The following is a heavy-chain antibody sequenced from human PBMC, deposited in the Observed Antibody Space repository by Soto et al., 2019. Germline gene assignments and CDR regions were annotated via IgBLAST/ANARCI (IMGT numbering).Heavy chain of an antibody. V-gene: IGHV3-23*01. Sequence: QPGGSMGLSCAASGVTFWSYAMHGVRQAPGKGLEWVSAISGSGGSTYYADSVKGRFTISRDNSKNTLYLQMNSLRAEDTAVYYCAKEWGFVGYYGSGSYPTVNYDYWGQGTLVTVSS. CDR1: GVTFWSYA. J-gene: IGHJ4*02. D-gene: IGHD3-10*01. CDR2: ISGSGGST. CDR3: AKEWGFVGYYGSGSYPTVNYDY.